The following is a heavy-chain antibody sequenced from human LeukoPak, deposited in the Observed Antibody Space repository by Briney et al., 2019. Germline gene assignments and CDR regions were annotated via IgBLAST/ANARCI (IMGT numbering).Heavy chain of an antibody. J-gene: IGHJ4*02. D-gene: IGHD3-22*01. V-gene: IGHV3-21*01. CDR3: ATHLHYYDNSLFDY. Sequence: GGSLRLSCAASGFTFSSYSMNWVRQAPGKGLEWVSSISSSSSYMYYADSVKGRFTVSRDNAKNSLYLQMNSLRAEDTAVYYCATHLHYYDNSLFDYWGQGTLVTVSS. CDR2: ISSSSSYM. CDR1: GFTFSSYS.